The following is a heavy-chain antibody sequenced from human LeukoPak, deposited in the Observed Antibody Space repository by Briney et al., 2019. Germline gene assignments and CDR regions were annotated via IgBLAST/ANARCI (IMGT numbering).Heavy chain of an antibody. CDR2: INDDGSTI. D-gene: IGHD1-26*01. V-gene: IGHV3-74*01. CDR1: GFTFSTSW. J-gene: IGHJ4*02. Sequence: GGSLRLSCAVSGFTFSTSWMHWVRQAPGKALVWVSRINDDGSTINYADSVKGRFTISRDNAKNTLYLQMSSLRAEDTALYDCARALGSSSDYWGQGTLVSVSS. CDR3: ARALGSSSDY.